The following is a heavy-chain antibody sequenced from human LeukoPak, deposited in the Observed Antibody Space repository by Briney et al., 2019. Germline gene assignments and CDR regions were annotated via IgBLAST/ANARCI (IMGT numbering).Heavy chain of an antibody. V-gene: IGHV4-34*01. CDR3: ARQRRILPPVGYFDY. D-gene: IGHD1-26*01. CDR2: INHSGST. Sequence: SETLSLTCAVYGGSFSGYYWSWIRQPPGKGLEWIGEINHSGSTNYNPSLKSRVTISVDTSKNQFSLKLSSVTAADTAVYYCARQRRILPPVGYFDYWGQGTLVTVSS. CDR1: GGSFSGYY. J-gene: IGHJ4*02.